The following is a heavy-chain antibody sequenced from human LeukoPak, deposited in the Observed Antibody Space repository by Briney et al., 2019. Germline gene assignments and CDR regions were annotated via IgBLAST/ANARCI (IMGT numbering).Heavy chain of an antibody. V-gene: IGHV3-23*01. Sequence: PGGSLRLSCAASGFTFNNYAMSWVRQAPGEGLEWVSAISGSGGHTYYADSVKGRFTISRDNSKNTLYLQMNSLRAEDTAVYYCARDSSSTSCADYWGQGTLVTVSS. D-gene: IGHD2-2*01. CDR1: GFTFNNYA. J-gene: IGHJ4*02. CDR3: ARDSSSTSCADY. CDR2: ISGSGGHT.